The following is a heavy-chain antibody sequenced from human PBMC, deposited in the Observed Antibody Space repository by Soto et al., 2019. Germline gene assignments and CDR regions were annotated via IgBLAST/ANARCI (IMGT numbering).Heavy chain of an antibody. CDR2: IIPMFGTT. D-gene: IGHD6-6*01. V-gene: IGHV1-69*13. CDR1: GGTFSRHG. Sequence: SVKVSCKASGGTFSRHGISWVRQAPGQGLEWMGGIIPMFGTTNYAQKFQGRVTITADESTSTAYMELSSLRSEDTAVYYCARGQSIAGRGVPEGVYYYYGMDVWGQGTTVTVSS. CDR3: ARGQSIAGRGVPEGVYYYYGMDV. J-gene: IGHJ6*02.